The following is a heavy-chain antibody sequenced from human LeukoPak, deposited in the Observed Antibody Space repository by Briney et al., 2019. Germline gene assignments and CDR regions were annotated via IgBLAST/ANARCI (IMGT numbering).Heavy chain of an antibody. CDR1: GYTFTRYY. J-gene: IGHJ6*02. D-gene: IGHD2-2*01. CDR2: INPNSGGT. V-gene: IGHV1-2*02. Sequence: ASVKVSCKASGYTFTRYYMHWVRQAPGQGLEWMGWINPNSGGTNYAQKFQGRVTMTRDTSISTAYMELSRLRSDDTAVYYCARVVNYYYGMDVWGQGTTVTVSS. CDR3: ARVVNYYYGMDV.